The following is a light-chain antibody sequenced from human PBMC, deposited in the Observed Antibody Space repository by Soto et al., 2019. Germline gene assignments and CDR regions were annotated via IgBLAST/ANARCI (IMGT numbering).Light chain of an antibody. Sequence: QSALTQPDSVSGSPGQSSTISCTGTSSDVGSHNLVSWYQQHPGQAPKHMIYEVSKRPLGVSARFAATKSSNTASMTNSGLKAEDEADYYCCSYGGSRDVFGGGTQLTVL. CDR1: SSDVGSHNL. CDR2: EVS. V-gene: IGLV2-23*02. J-gene: IGLJ7*01. CDR3: CSYGGSRDV.